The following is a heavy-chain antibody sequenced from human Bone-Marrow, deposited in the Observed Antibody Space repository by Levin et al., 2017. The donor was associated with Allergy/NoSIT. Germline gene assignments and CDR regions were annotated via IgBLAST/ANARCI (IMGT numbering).Heavy chain of an antibody. Sequence: SETLSLTCAVYGGSFSGYYWSWIRQPPGKGLEWIGEINHSGSTNYNPSLKSRVTISVDTSKNQFSLKLSSVTAADTAVYYCARGRDSFGLKNCSGGSCYFNWFDPWGQGTLVTVSS. J-gene: IGHJ5*02. CDR2: INHSGST. CDR1: GGSFSGYY. V-gene: IGHV4-34*01. D-gene: IGHD2-15*01. CDR3: ARGRDSFGLKNCSGGSCYFNWFDP.